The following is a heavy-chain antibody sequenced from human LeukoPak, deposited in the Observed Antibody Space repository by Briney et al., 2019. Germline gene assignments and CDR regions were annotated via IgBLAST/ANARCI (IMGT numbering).Heavy chain of an antibody. CDR3: ARGGGDVVVPAAMPFDY. CDR1: GGSISSGGYS. J-gene: IGHJ4*02. V-gene: IGHV4-30-2*01. CDR2: IYHSGST. D-gene: IGHD2-2*01. Sequence: SETLSLTCAVSGGSISSGGYSWSWLRQPPGMGLEWIGYIYHSGSTYYNPSLKSRVTISVDRSKNQFSLKLSSVTAADTAVYYCARGGGDVVVPAAMPFDYWGQGTLVTVSS.